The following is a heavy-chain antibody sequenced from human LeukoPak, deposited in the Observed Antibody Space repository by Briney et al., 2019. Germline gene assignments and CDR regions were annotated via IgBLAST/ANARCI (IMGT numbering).Heavy chain of an antibody. V-gene: IGHV1-18*01. CDR2: ISAYNGNT. CDR3: ARATVTTVDY. J-gene: IGHJ4*02. D-gene: IGHD4-11*01. CDR1: GYTIPSYG. Sequence: GASVKVSCKASGYTIPSYGLHGVRQPPGQGLEWMGWISAYNGNTNYAQKLQGRVSMTTDTSTSTAYKELRSLRSDDTAVYYCARATVTTVDYWGQGTLVTVSS.